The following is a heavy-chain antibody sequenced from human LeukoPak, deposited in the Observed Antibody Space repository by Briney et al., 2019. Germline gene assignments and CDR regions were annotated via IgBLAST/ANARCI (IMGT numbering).Heavy chain of an antibody. CDR2: ISSSSSYI. J-gene: IGHJ4*02. D-gene: IGHD1-7*01. CDR3: ARAHNWKYGTFDY. V-gene: IGHV3-21*01. CDR1: GFTFSSYS. Sequence: GGSLRLSCAASGFTFSSYSMNWVRQASGKGLEWASCISSSSSYIYYADSVKGRFTISRDNAKNSLYLQMNSLRVEDTAVYYCARAHNWKYGTFDYWGQGTLVTVSS.